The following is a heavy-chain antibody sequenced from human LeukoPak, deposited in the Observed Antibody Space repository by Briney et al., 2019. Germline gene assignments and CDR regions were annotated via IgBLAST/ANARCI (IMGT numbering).Heavy chain of an antibody. V-gene: IGHV4-59*01. CDR1: GGSITNYF. D-gene: IGHD6-19*01. Sequence: SEALSLTCTVSGGSITNYFWTWIRQPPGKGLEWIGYTYYTGSTKYNPSLKSRVTTSVDTSKNQFSLKLTSVTPADTAVYYCATWGIAVAGTFDYWGQGTLVTV. J-gene: IGHJ4*02. CDR3: ATWGIAVAGTFDY. CDR2: TYYTGST.